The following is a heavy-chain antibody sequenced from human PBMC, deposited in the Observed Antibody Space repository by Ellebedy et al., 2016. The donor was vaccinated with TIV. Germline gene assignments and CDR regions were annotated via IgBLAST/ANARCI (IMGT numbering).Heavy chain of an antibody. Sequence: SETLSLXXTVSGGSISSGGYYWSWIRQHPGKGLEWIGYIYYSGSTYYNPSLKSRVTISVDTSKNQFSLKLSSVTAADTAVYYCARGGYSSSSPFDYWGQGTLVTVSS. CDR1: GGSISSGGYY. CDR3: ARGGYSSSSPFDY. D-gene: IGHD6-6*01. V-gene: IGHV4-31*03. J-gene: IGHJ4*02. CDR2: IYYSGST.